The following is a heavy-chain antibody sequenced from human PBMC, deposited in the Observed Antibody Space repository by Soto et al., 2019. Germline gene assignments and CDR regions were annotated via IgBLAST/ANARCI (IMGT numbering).Heavy chain of an antibody. V-gene: IGHV3-30*18. CDR3: AKGGWYTSASRSDC. Sequence: QVQLVESGGGVVQPGTSLRLSCSASGFTLSGVDMHWVRQAPGKGLEWVAVMSYDGRNQYYADSVKGRFTVSRDSSKSTLYLQMTSLRAEDAAVYYRAKGGWYTSASRSDCWGQGTLVTVSS. CDR1: GFTLSGVD. CDR2: MSYDGRNQ. D-gene: IGHD6-6*01. J-gene: IGHJ4*02.